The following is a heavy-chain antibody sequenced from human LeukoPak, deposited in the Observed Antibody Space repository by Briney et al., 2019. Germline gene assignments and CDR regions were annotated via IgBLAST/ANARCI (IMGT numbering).Heavy chain of an antibody. CDR1: GGSFSGYY. CDR3: ARDSRPLGATKGYFDY. V-gene: IGHV4-34*01. D-gene: IGHD1-26*01. CDR2: INHSGST. J-gene: IGHJ4*02. Sequence: SETLSLTCAVYGGSFSGYYWSWIRQPPGKGLEWIGEINHSGSTNYNPSLKSRVTISVDTSKNQFSLKLSSVTAADTAVYYCARDSRPLGATKGYFDYWGQGTLVTVSS.